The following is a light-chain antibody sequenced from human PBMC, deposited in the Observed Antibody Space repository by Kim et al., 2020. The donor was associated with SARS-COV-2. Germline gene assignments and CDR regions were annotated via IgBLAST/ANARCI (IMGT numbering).Light chain of an antibody. J-gene: IGLJ2*01. V-gene: IGLV3-21*04. CDR3: QVWDSSDDHRVV. CDR2: YDS. CDR1: SIGIKS. Sequence: PAKTARITCGGTSIGIKSVHWYQQKPGQAPVLVISYDSVRPSGIPERFSGSNAGNTATVTISRVEAGDEANYYCQVWDSSDDHRVVFGGGTQLTVL.